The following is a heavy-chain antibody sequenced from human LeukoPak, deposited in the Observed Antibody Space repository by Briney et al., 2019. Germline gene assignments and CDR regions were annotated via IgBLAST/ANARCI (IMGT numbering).Heavy chain of an antibody. CDR2: INPSGGST. Sequence: ASVKVSCKASGYTFTSYYMHWVRQAPGQGLEWMGIINPSGGSTSYAQKFQGRVTMTRDTSTSTVYMEPSSLRSEDTAVYYCARDRGDGYNEYYFDYWGQGTLVTVSS. D-gene: IGHD5-24*01. J-gene: IGHJ4*02. CDR1: GYTFTSYY. CDR3: ARDRGDGYNEYYFDY. V-gene: IGHV1-46*01.